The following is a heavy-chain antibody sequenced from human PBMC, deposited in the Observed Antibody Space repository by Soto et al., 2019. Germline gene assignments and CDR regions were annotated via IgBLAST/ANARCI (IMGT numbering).Heavy chain of an antibody. D-gene: IGHD6-19*01. J-gene: IGHJ4*02. Sequence: QVQLQESGPGLVKPSETLSLNCTVSGGPISSYYWSWIRQSPGKGLEWIGYIYYSGSTNYNPSLKSRVTISVYTSKNQFSLELSSVPAADTAVYYCARGSSGWPPRLDYWGQGTLVTVSS. CDR2: IYYSGST. CDR1: GGPISSYY. V-gene: IGHV4-59*01. CDR3: ARGSSGWPPRLDY.